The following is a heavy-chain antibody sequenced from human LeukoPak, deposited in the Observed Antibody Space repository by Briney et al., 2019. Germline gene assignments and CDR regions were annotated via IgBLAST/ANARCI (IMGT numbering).Heavy chain of an antibody. CDR2: ISSSGSTI. J-gene: IGHJ4*02. D-gene: IGHD4-17*01. V-gene: IGHV3-48*03. CDR1: GFTFSSYE. CDR3: ARGKGCGDYEMVHYFDY. Sequence: GGSLRLSCAASGFTFSSYEMNWVRQAPGKGLEWVSYISSSGSTIYYADSVKGRFTISRDNAKNSLYLQMNSLRAEDTAVYYCARGKGCGDYEMVHYFDYWGRGTLVTVSS.